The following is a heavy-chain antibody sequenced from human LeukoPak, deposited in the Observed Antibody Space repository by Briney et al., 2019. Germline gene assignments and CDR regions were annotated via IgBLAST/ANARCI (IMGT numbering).Heavy chain of an antibody. CDR3: ARDNRVLISSSTNFDY. Sequence: GGSLRLSCAASGFTFSTYWMHWVRQAPGKGLVWVSRINSDGSSTNYADSVKGRFTISRDNAKNSLYLQMNSLRAEDTAVYYCARDNRVLISSSTNFDYWGQGTLVTVSS. D-gene: IGHD6-6*01. CDR2: INSDGSST. J-gene: IGHJ4*02. V-gene: IGHV3-74*01. CDR1: GFTFSTYW.